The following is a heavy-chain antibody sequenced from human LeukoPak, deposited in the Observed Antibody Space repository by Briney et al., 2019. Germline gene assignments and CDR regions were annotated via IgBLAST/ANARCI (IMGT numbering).Heavy chain of an antibody. J-gene: IGHJ4*02. CDR1: GFTCSTYS. D-gene: IGHD2-15*01. CDR3: AKISWDGRGTFY. CDR2: IRGGGENT. V-gene: IGHV3-23*01. Sequence: GGSLRRSCAASGFTCSTYSRSWVRQAPGKGLEWVSAIRGGGENTYYADSGKGRLTISRDNSKDTPSLQMNSLRAADTAVYYCAKISWDGRGTFYWGQGTLVTVSS.